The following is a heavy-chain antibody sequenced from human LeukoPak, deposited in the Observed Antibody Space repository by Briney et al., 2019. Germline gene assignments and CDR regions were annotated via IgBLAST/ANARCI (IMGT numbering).Heavy chain of an antibody. V-gene: IGHV1-8*03. J-gene: IGHJ6*03. CDR2: MNLNTGNT. D-gene: IGHD6-19*01. CDR1: GYTFTSYD. Sequence: ASVKVSCKASGYTFTSYDINWVRQASGQGLEWMGWMNLNTGNTGYAQKFQGRVTITADKSTSTAYMELSSLRSEDTAVYYCARARQRGSGWYFPLIYYYYYMDVWGKGTTVTVSS. CDR3: ARARQRGSGWYFPLIYYYYYMDV.